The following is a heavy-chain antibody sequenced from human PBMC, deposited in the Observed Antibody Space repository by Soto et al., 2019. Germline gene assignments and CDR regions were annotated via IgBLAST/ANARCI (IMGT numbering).Heavy chain of an antibody. Sequence: GGSLRLSCAASGFTFSSYSMNWVRQAPGKGLEWVSYISSSSSTIYYADSVKGRFTISRDNAKNSLYLQMNSLRDEDTAVYYCARDFSSITMVRGLGYYYYGMDVWGQGTTVTVSS. CDR3: ARDFSSITMVRGLGYYYYGMDV. CDR2: ISSSSSTI. J-gene: IGHJ6*02. D-gene: IGHD3-10*01. V-gene: IGHV3-48*02. CDR1: GFTFSSYS.